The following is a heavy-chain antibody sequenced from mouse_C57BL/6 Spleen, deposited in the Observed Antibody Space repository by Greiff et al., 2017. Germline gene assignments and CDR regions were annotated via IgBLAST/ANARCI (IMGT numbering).Heavy chain of an antibody. CDR1: GYTFTSYW. D-gene: IGHD2-4*01. V-gene: IGHV1-72*01. CDR3: AREDLYYDYAAAPYYYAMDY. J-gene: IGHJ4*01. CDR2: IDPNSGGT. Sequence: QVQLQQSGAELVKPGASVKLSCKASGYTFTSYWMHWVKQRPGRGLEWIGRIDPNSGGTKYNEKFKSKATLTVDKPSSTAYMQLSSLTSEDSAVYYCAREDLYYDYAAAPYYYAMDYWGQGTSVTVSS.